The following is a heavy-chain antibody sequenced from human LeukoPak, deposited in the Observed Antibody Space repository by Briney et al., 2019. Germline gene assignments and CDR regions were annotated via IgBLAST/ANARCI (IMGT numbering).Heavy chain of an antibody. J-gene: IGHJ4*02. CDR3: ARSQNKMLEAPFDY. CDR2: ISYDGSNK. CDR1: GFTFSSYG. Sequence: GGSLRLSCAASGFTFSSYGMHWVRQAPGKGLEWVAVISYDGSNKYYADSVKGRFTISRDNSKNTLYLQMNSLRAEDTAVYYCARSQNKMLEAPFDYWGQGTLVTVSS. D-gene: IGHD3-10*02. V-gene: IGHV3-30*19.